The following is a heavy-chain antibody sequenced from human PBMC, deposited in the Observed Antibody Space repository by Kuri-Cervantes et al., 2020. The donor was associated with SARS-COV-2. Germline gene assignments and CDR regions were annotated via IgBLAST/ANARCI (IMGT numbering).Heavy chain of an antibody. V-gene: IGHV3-30-3*01. Sequence: GESLKISCAASGFTFSSYAMHWVRQAPGKGLEWVALISYDGSNKYYPDSVKGRFTISRDNSKNTLYLQMNSLRAEDTAVYYCASTYCDILTGYYAASYFQYWGRGTLVTVSS. J-gene: IGHJ4*02. CDR2: ISYDGSNK. CDR3: ASTYCDILTGYYAASYFQY. D-gene: IGHD3-9*01. CDR1: GFTFSSYA.